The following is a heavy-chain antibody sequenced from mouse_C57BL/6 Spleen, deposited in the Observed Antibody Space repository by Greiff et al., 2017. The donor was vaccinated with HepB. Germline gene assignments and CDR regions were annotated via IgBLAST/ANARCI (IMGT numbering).Heavy chain of an antibody. CDR2: IYPRSGNT. Sequence: VQLVESGAELARPGASVKLSCKASGYTFTSYGISWVKQRTGQGLEWIGEIYPRSGNTYYNEKFKGKATLTADKSSSTAYMELRSLTSEDSAVYFCARKDYGSSYPFDYWGQGTTLTVSS. J-gene: IGHJ2*01. CDR3: ARKDYGSSYPFDY. CDR1: GYTFTSYG. V-gene: IGHV1-81*01. D-gene: IGHD1-1*01.